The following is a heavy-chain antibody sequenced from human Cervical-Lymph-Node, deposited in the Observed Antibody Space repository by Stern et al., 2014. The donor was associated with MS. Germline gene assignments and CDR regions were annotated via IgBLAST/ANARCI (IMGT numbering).Heavy chain of an antibody. V-gene: IGHV1-8*01. CDR1: GYTFTSYD. J-gene: IGHJ6*02. Sequence: VHLVESGAEVKKPGASVKVSCKASGYTFTSYDLNWVRQATGQGLEWMGWMNPNSGDTGYPQKFQGRVTMTRNTSISTAYMELSSLRSEDTAVYYCASSTSSAHYYYYGMDVWGQGTTVTVSS. CDR2: MNPNSGDT. D-gene: IGHD6-19*01. CDR3: ASSTSSAHYYYYGMDV.